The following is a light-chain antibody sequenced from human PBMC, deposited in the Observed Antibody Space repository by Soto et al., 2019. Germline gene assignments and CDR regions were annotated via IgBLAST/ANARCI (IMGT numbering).Light chain of an antibody. J-gene: IGKJ2*01. V-gene: IGKV4-1*01. Sequence: DIVMTQSPDSLAVSLGERATINCKSSQSVLYSSNNKNYLAWYQQKPGQPPKLLIYWASTRESGVPDRFSGSGSGPDFTLTISSLQAEDLAVYYCQQYYSTPYTFGHGTKLEIK. CDR1: QSVLYSSNNKNY. CDR2: WAS. CDR3: QQYYSTPYT.